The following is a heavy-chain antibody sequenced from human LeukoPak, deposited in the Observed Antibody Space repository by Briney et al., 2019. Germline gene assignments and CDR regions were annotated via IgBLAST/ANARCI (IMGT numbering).Heavy chain of an antibody. CDR2: IYTSGST. CDR3: ARSINWFDP. D-gene: IGHD2/OR15-2a*01. CDR1: GGSISSGSYY. Sequence: SETLSLTCTVSGGSISSGSYYWSWIRQPAGRGLEWIGRIYTSGSTNYNPSLKSRVTISVDTSKNQFSLKLSSVTAADTAVYYCARSINWFDPWGQGTLVTVSS. V-gene: IGHV4-61*02. J-gene: IGHJ5*02.